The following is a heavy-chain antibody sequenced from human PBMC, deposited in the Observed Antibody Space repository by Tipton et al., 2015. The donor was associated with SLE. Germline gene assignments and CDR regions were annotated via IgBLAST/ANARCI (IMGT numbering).Heavy chain of an antibody. D-gene: IGHD3-10*01. J-gene: IGHJ3*02. CDR1: GGSISSYY. CDR3: ARGYGSGSYLGAFDI. V-gene: IGHV4-59*01. CDR2: IYYSGST. Sequence: TLSLTCTVSGGSISSYYWSWIRQPPGKGLEWIGYIYYSGSTNYNPPLKSRVTISVDTSKNQFSLKLSSVTAADTAVYYCARGYGSGSYLGAFDIWGQGTMVTVSS.